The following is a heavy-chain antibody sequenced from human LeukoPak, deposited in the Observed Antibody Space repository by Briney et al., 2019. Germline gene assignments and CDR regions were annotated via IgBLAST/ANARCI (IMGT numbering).Heavy chain of an antibody. CDR3: ARSLPYGTTWYGRSDF. V-gene: IGHV3-7*03. Sequence: PSETLSLTCAVSGGSISRSDWWTWVRQAPGKGLEWVANIRQDGDTKYYVDSVKGRFTISRDNAMNSLYLQMNSLRAEDTAIYYCARSLPYGTTWYGRSDFWGQGTLVTVSS. CDR1: GGSISRSDW. CDR2: IRQDGDTK. J-gene: IGHJ4*02. D-gene: IGHD6-13*01.